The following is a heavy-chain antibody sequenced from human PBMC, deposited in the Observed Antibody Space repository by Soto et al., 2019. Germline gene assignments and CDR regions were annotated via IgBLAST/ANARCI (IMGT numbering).Heavy chain of an antibody. V-gene: IGHV4-39*01. Sequence: QLQLQESPPELVKPSETVSLTCTVSGGSISSICHYWGWILQPPGKGLECIGSIYYSGRAYYNTHLQSRFSISVDTSKNKYSLKLSSVTAAEAAVYYWARHVFDYVWGSYRSPLDYWGQGTLVTVSS. D-gene: IGHD3-16*02. CDR1: GGSISSICHY. J-gene: IGHJ4*02. CDR2: IYYSGRA. CDR3: ARHVFDYVWGSYRSPLDY.